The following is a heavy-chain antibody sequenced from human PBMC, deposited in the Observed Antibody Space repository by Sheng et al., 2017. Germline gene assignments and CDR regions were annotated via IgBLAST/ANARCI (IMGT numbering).Heavy chain of an antibody. V-gene: IGHV3-30*19. Sequence: ESGGGVVQPGRSLRLSCAASGFNFNRYGMHWVRQAPGKGLEWVAVIWYDGSDKYYADSVKGRFTILRDNSKNTLSLQMNNLRTEDTAVYYCARNERGNLIKYWGQGTLVTVSS. CDR3: ARNERGNLIKY. CDR1: GFNFNRYG. CDR2: IWYDGSDK. D-gene: IGHD3-9*01. J-gene: IGHJ4*02.